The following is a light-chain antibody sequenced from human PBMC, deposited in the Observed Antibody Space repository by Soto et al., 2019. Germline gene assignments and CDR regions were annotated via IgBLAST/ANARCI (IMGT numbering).Light chain of an antibody. CDR3: QQYLTTPIT. Sequence: IVMTQSPHSLAVSLGARATISCKSSQSLLYSSNDKTYLAWYQQKPGQPPKLLIYWASTRHSGVPDRFSGSGSGADFTLTISSLQAEDAAVYYCQQYLTTPITFGGGTKV. CDR2: WAS. CDR1: QSLLYSSNDKTY. J-gene: IGKJ4*01. V-gene: IGKV4-1*01.